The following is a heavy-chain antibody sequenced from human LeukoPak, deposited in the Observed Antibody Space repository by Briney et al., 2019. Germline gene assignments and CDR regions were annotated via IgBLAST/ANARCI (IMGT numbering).Heavy chain of an antibody. D-gene: IGHD3-10*01. CDR1: GFTFSTYD. CDR3: AKDFGEAAFDI. J-gene: IGHJ3*02. CDR2: ISYDGSDK. Sequence: GRSLRLSCAASGFTFSTYDMHWVSQAPGKGLEWVAIISYDGSDKYYADSVKGRFTISRDNSKNTLYLQMNSLRAEDTAVYYCAKDFGEAAFDIWGQGTMVTVSS. V-gene: IGHV3-30*18.